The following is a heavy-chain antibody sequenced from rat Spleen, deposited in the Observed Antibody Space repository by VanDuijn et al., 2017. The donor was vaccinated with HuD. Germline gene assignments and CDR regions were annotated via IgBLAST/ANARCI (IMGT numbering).Heavy chain of an antibody. V-gene: IGHV5-7*01. Sequence: VQLKESGPGLVQPSQTLSLTCTVSGFSLTSYHVHWVRQPPGKGLEWVATIRYDGSSTYYRASVKGRFTISRDNAKSTLHLQMDSLRSEDTATYYCARPNYPGFNYFDYWGQGVMVTVSS. CDR2: IRYDGSST. CDR3: ARPNYPGFNYFDY. D-gene: IGHD1-4*01. J-gene: IGHJ2*01. CDR1: GFSLTSYH.